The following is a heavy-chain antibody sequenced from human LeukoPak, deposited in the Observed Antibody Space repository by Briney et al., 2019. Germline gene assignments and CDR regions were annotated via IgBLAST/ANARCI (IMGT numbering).Heavy chain of an antibody. CDR2: ISSSSSYI. V-gene: IGHV3-21*04. CDR1: GFTFSSYR. CDR3: ARASKGYSSGYGYYYYYMDV. J-gene: IGHJ6*03. D-gene: IGHD5-18*01. Sequence: GGALRLSCAASGFTFSSYRMNGVRPAPGKGLEGVSSISSSSSYIYHADSVMGRLTISRDNAKNSLYLQMNSLRAEDTAVYYCARASKGYSSGYGYYYYYMDVWGKGTTVTISS.